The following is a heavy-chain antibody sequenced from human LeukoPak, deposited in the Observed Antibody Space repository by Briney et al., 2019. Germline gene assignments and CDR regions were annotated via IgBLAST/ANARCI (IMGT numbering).Heavy chain of an antibody. CDR3: ARSAGGVYDSSGYYHYWDY. CDR2: IYTSGST. D-gene: IGHD3-22*01. Sequence: PSETLSLTCTFSGGSISSGSYCWSWIRQPAGKGLEWIGRIYTSGSTNYNPSLKSRVTISVDKSKNQFSLKLSSVTAADTAVYYCARSAGGVYDSSGYYHYWDYWGQGTLVTVSS. V-gene: IGHV4-61*02. J-gene: IGHJ4*02. CDR1: GGSISSGSYC.